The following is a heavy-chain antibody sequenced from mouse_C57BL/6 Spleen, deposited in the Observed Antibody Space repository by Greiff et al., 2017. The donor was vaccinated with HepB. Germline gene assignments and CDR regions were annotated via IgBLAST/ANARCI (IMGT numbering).Heavy chain of an antibody. Sequence: VQLQQSGPGLVKPSQSLSLTCSVTGYSITSGYYWNWIRQFPGNKLEWMGYISYDGSNNYNPSLKNRISITRDTSKNQFFLKLNSVTTEDTATYYCARDPYYYGSSLWYFDVWGTGTTVTVSS. V-gene: IGHV3-6*01. CDR3: ARDPYYYGSSLWYFDV. CDR2: ISYDGSN. D-gene: IGHD1-1*01. CDR1: GYSITSGYY. J-gene: IGHJ1*03.